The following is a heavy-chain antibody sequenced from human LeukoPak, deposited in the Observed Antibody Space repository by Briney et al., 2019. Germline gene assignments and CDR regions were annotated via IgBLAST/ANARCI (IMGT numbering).Heavy chain of an antibody. CDR2: IYYSGST. Sequence: SETLSLTCTVSGGSISSYYWGWIRQPPGKGLEWIGSIYYSGSTYYNPSLKSRVTISVDTSKNQFSLKLSSVTAADTAVYYCASSMGYDAFDIWGQGTMVTVSS. CDR3: ASSMGYDAFDI. J-gene: IGHJ3*02. CDR1: GGSISSYY. V-gene: IGHV4-39*01. D-gene: IGHD2-2*01.